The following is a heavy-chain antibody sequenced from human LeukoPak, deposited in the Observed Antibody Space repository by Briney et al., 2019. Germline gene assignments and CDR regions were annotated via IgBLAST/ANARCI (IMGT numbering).Heavy chain of an antibody. V-gene: IGHV3-30-3*01. CDR2: ISYDGSNK. J-gene: IGHJ4*02. CDR3: ARILNSSRLFDY. Sequence: GGSLRLSCAASGFTFSSYAMHWVRQAPGKGLEWVAVISYDGSNKYYADSVKGRFTISRDNSKNTLYLQMNSLRAEDTAVYYCARILNSSRLFDYWGQGTLVTVSS. CDR1: GFTFSSYA. D-gene: IGHD6-13*01.